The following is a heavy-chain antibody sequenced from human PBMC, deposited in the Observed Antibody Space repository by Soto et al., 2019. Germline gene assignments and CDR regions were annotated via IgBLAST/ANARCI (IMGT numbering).Heavy chain of an antibody. V-gene: IGHV4-59*12. CDR3: ARGGPPYGPRSKKNWFDP. J-gene: IGHJ5*02. CDR1: GGSISSYY. D-gene: IGHD4-17*01. Sequence: SETLSLTCTVSGGSISSYYWSWIRQPPGKGLEWIGYIYYSGSTNYNPSLKSRVTISVDTSKNQFSLKLSSVTAADTAVYYCARGGPPYGPRSKKNWFDPWGQGTLVTVSS. CDR2: IYYSGST.